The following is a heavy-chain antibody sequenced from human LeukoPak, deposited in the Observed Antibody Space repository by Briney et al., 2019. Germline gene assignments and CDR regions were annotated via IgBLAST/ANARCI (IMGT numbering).Heavy chain of an antibody. CDR2: IYYSGST. D-gene: IGHD6-13*01. Sequence: PSETLSLTCTVSGGSISSYYWSWIRQPPGKGLEWIGYIYYSGSTNYNPSLKSRVTISVDTSKNQFSLKLSSVTAADTAVYYCARSSYSSSWYVWGVEYSQHWGQGTLVTVSS. CDR3: ARSSYSSSWYVWGVEYSQH. V-gene: IGHV4-59*01. J-gene: IGHJ1*01. CDR1: GGSISSYY.